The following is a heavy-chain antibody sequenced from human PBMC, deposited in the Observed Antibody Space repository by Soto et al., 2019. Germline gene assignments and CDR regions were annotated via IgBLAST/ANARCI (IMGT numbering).Heavy chain of an antibody. CDR3: ARAVPGSYYKFDY. CDR2: IYNGGST. D-gene: IGHD3-10*01. CDR1: GSSISSYC. J-gene: IGHJ4*02. Sequence: PSETLSLTCTVSGSSISSYCWSWIRQPPGKELEWIGYIYNGGSTNYNPFLKSRVTISLGTSKNQFSLKVSSVTAADTAVYYCARAVPGSYYKFDYWGQGALVTVSS. V-gene: IGHV4-59*01.